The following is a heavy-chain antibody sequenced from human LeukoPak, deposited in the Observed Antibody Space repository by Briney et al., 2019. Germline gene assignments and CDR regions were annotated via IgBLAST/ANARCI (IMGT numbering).Heavy chain of an antibody. CDR1: GDSISNYY. Sequence: SETLSLTCAVSGDSISNYYWSWIRQPPGKGLEWIGYIYTSGSTNYNPSLKSRVTISVDTSKNQFSLKLSSVTAADTAVYYCAGWYSSSSDAFDIWGQGTMVTVSS. V-gene: IGHV4-4*09. CDR3: AGWYSSSSDAFDI. J-gene: IGHJ3*02. D-gene: IGHD6-6*01. CDR2: IYTSGST.